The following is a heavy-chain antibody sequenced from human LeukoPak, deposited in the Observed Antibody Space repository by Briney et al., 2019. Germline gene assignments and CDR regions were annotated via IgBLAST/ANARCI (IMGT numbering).Heavy chain of an antibody. CDR3: AREVGSSADY. V-gene: IGHV3-53*01. CDR2: IYGGGGT. J-gene: IGHJ4*02. D-gene: IGHD6-13*01. CDR1: GFTISSNY. Sequence: GGSLRLSCAASGFTISSNYMSWVRQAPGKGLEWVSVIYGGGGTYYADSVRGRFTISRDNSKNTLYLQMNSLRAEDTAVYYCAREVGSSADYWGQGTLVTVSS.